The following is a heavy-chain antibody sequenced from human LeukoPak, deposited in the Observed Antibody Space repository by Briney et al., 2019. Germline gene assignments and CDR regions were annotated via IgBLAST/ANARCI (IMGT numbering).Heavy chain of an antibody. D-gene: IGHD3-16*01. CDR3: ARDLPNDSYGMDV. Sequence: GASVKVSCKASGYTFTGYYMHWVRQAPGQGLEWMGWISAYNGNTNYAQKLQGRVTMTTDTSTSTAYMELRSLRSDDTAVYYCARDLPNDSYGMDVWGQGTTVTVSS. CDR2: ISAYNGNT. CDR1: GYTFTGYY. V-gene: IGHV1-18*04. J-gene: IGHJ6*02.